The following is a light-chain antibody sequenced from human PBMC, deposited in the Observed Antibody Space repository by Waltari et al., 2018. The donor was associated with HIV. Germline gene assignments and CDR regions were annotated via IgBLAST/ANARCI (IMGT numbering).Light chain of an antibody. Sequence: QSVLTQPPSVSAASGQRVTISCSGGSSNIATHSVSWYQPLPGAAPKLVIYDDNKRPSGIPDRFSASKSGVSATLDITGLLTGDEADYYCATWDSTLSAGVFGGGTQVTVL. J-gene: IGLJ3*02. CDR1: SSNIATHS. CDR2: DDN. V-gene: IGLV1-51*01. CDR3: ATWDSTLSAGV.